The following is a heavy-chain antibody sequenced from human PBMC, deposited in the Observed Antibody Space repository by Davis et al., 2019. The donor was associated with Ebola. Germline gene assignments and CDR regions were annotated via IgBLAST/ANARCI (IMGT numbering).Heavy chain of an antibody. D-gene: IGHD2-2*01. CDR2: INHSGST. V-gene: IGHV4-34*01. CDR3: LGKVPAANYYYYGMDV. CDR1: GGSFSGYY. Sequence: MPSETLSLTCAVYGGSFSGYYWSWIRQPPGKGLEWIGEINHSGSTNYNPSLKSRVTISVDTSKNQFSLKLSSVTAADTAVYYCLGKVPAANYYYYGMDVWGQGTTVTVSS. J-gene: IGHJ6*02.